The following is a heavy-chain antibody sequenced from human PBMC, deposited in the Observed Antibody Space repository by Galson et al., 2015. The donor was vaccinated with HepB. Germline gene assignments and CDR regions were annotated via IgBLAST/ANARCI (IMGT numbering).Heavy chain of an antibody. D-gene: IGHD6-19*01. J-gene: IGHJ4*02. CDR3: AKTRSVAGSTPFDY. CDR2: INWDGGTT. V-gene: IGHV3-43*01. Sequence: SLRLSCAASGFTFDDYTMHWVRQPPGKGLEWVSFINWDGGTTYYADSVKGRFTISRDNSKNSLYLQMNSLRTEDTALYYCAKTRSVAGSTPFDYWGQGTLVTVSS. CDR1: GFTFDDYT.